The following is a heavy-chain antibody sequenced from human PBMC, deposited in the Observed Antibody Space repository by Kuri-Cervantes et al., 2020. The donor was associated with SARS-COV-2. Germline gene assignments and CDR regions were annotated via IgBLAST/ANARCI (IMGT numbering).Heavy chain of an antibody. J-gene: IGHJ5*02. V-gene: IGHV4-34*01. CDR2: LDHSGRA. CDR1: GGSFSNFY. D-gene: IGHD2-2*01. Sequence: GSLRLSCAVYGGSFSNFYWSWIRQPPGKGLEWIGELDHSGRANYNPSLKSRVTISVDTSKNQFSLKLSSVTAADTAVYYCARLGRYCSSTSCYPNWFDPWGQGTLVTVSS. CDR3: ARLGRYCSSTSCYPNWFDP.